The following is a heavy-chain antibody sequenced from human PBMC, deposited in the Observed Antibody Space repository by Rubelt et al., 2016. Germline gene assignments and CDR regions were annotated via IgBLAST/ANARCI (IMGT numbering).Heavy chain of an antibody. Sequence: NAGNGNTKYSQKFQGRVTITRDTSTSTAYMELRSLRSDDTAVYYCATAPSAGIAVAGYFLNGMDVWGQGTTVTVSS. V-gene: IGHV1-3*01. CDR2: NAGNGNT. CDR3: ATAPSAGIAVAGYFLNGMDV. D-gene: IGHD6-19*01. J-gene: IGHJ6*02.